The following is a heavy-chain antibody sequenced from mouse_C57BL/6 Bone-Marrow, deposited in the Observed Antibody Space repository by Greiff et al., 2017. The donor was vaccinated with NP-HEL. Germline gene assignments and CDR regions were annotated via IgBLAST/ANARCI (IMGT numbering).Heavy chain of an antibody. D-gene: IGHD1-1*01. V-gene: IGHV14-4*01. J-gene: IGHJ4*01. Sequence: VQLQQSGAELVRPGASVKLSCTVSGFNIKDDYMHWVKQRPEQGLEWIGWIDPENGDTEYASKFQGKATITADTYYNTAYLQLSSLTSEDTAVYYCTTGGSSPYAMDYWGQGTSVTVSS. CDR1: GFNIKDDY. CDR2: IDPENGDT. CDR3: TTGGSSPYAMDY.